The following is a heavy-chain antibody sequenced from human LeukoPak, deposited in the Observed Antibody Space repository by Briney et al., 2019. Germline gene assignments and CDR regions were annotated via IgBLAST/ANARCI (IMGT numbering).Heavy chain of an antibody. CDR1: GFTFSSYW. Sequence: PGGSLRLSCAASGFTFSSYWMSWVRQAPGKGLEWVANIKQDGSEKYYVDSVKGRFTISRDNAKNSLYLQMNSLRAEDTAVYYCARGTYQGYSSSWYPLDPWGQGTLVTVSS. CDR3: ARGTYQGYSSSWYPLDP. D-gene: IGHD6-13*01. V-gene: IGHV3-7*01. CDR2: IKQDGSEK. J-gene: IGHJ5*02.